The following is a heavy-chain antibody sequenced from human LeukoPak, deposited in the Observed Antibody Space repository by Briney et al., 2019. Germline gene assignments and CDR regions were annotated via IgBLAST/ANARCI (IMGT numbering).Heavy chain of an antibody. J-gene: IGHJ3*02. Sequence: PSETLSLTCTVSGGSISSYYWSWIRQPPGKGLEWIGYIYYSGSTNYNPSLKSRVTISVDTSKNQFSLKLSSVTAGDTAVYYCASHRAAWGGAFDIWGQGTMVTVSS. D-gene: IGHD1-26*01. CDR1: GGSISSYY. CDR3: ASHRAAWGGAFDI. CDR2: IYYSGST. V-gene: IGHV4-59*01.